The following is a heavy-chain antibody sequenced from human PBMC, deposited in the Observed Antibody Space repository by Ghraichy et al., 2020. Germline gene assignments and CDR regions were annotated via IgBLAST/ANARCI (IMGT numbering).Heavy chain of an antibody. CDR2: IYYSGST. J-gene: IGHJ4*02. Sequence: SETLSLTCTVSGGSISSYYWSWIRQPPGKGLEWIGYIYYSGSTNYNPSLKSRVTISVDTSKNQFSLKLSSVTAADTAVYYCAREPPLPYCSGGSCPLDYWGQGTLVTVSS. CDR1: GGSISSYY. D-gene: IGHD2-15*01. CDR3: AREPPLPYCSGGSCPLDY. V-gene: IGHV4-59*01.